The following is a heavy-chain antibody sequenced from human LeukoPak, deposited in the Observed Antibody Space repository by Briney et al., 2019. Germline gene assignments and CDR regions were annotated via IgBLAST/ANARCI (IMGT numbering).Heavy chain of an antibody. CDR2: ISSDGSTT. V-gene: IGHV3-74*01. CDR1: GFTFSSYW. Sequence: PGGSLRLSCAASGFTFSSYWMHWVRQAPGKGLVWVSRISSDGSTTNYADSVKGQFTISRDNAKNTLYLQMNSLSAEDTAFYYCASDHCDNSGHLLWGQGTLVTVSS. D-gene: IGHD3-22*01. J-gene: IGHJ4*02. CDR3: ASDHCDNSGHLL.